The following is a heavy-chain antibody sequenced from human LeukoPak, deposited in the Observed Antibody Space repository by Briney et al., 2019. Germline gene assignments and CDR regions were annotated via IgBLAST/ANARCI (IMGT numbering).Heavy chain of an antibody. Sequence: SETLSLTCSVSGGSITTTSLYWAWIRQSPGKGLEWIGTVYSGGKTFYNPSLKSRASISADTSKNQFSLRLSSVTAADTAVFYCARVFLGRYCGGDCYSSWFDPWGQGTLVTVSS. J-gene: IGHJ5*02. CDR2: VYSGGKT. CDR3: ARVFLGRYCGGDCYSSWFDP. V-gene: IGHV4-39*07. D-gene: IGHD2-21*02. CDR1: GGSITTTSLY.